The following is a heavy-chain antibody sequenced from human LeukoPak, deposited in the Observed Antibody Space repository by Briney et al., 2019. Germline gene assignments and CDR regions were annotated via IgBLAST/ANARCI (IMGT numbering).Heavy chain of an antibody. D-gene: IGHD2-2*01. V-gene: IGHV1-18*01. J-gene: IGHJ4*02. CDR1: GYTFTSYG. CDR3: ATDIVVVPAASQESAGNDY. CDR2: ISAYNGNT. Sequence: ASVKVSCKASGYTFTSYGISWVRQAPGHGLEWMGWISAYNGNTNYAQKLQGRVTMTTDTSTSTAYMELRSLRSDDTAVYYCATDIVVVPAASQESAGNDYWGQGTLVTVSS.